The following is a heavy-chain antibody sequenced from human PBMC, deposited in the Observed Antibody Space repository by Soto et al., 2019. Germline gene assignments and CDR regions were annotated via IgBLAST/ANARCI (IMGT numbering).Heavy chain of an antibody. V-gene: IGHV4-34*01. CDR1: GGSFSGYY. CDR3: ARARAGYCSGGGCHPHYSHGMDV. CDR2: INHSGGT. J-gene: IGHJ6*02. Sequence: SETLSLTCAVYGGSFSGYYWSWIRQPPGKWLEWIGEINHSGGTNYNLSLKSRVTTSVDTSKNQFSLKLSSVTAADTAVYYCARARAGYCSGGGCHPHYSHGMDVWGQGXTVTVYS. D-gene: IGHD2-8*02.